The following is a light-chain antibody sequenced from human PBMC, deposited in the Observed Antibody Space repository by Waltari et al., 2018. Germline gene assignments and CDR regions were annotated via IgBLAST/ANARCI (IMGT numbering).Light chain of an antibody. V-gene: IGLV2-14*02. CDR1: SSDVGTYNL. CDR3: SSYTSRTTVI. Sequence: QSALTQPASVSGSPGPSIAIPCTGTSSDVGTYNLVPWYQQHPGKAPKLMIYEVSNRPSGVSDRFSCSKAGTTASLTISGLQAEDEANYYCSSYTSRTTVIFGGGTKVTVL. J-gene: IGLJ2*01. CDR2: EVS.